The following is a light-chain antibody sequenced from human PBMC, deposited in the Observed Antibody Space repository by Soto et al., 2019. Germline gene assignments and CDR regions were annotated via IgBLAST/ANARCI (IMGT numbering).Light chain of an antibody. Sequence: EIVLTQSPGTLSLSPGERATLSCRANQSVSSSNLAWYQQKPGQAPRLLMYGTSSRATGIPDRFSGSGSGTDFTLTISRLAPEDFAVYYCQQYGSSRWTLGQGTKVEIK. J-gene: IGKJ1*01. CDR3: QQYGSSRWT. CDR1: QSVSSSN. CDR2: GTS. V-gene: IGKV3-20*01.